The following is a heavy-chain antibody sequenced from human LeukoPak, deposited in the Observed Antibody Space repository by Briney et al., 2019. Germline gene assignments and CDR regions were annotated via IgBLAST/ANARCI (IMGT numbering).Heavy chain of an antibody. Sequence: GASVKVSCKASGYTFTGYYMHWVRQAPGQGLEWMGRINPNSGGTNYAQKFQGRVTMTRDTSISTAYVELSRLRSDDTAVYCCARSRGNYDFWSGYLYYFDYWGQGTLVTVSS. V-gene: IGHV1-2*06. J-gene: IGHJ4*02. CDR3: ARSRGNYDFWSGYLYYFDY. CDR2: INPNSGGT. D-gene: IGHD3-3*01. CDR1: GYTFTGYY.